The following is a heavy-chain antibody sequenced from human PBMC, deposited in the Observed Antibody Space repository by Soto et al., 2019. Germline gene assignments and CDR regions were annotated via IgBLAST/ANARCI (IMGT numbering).Heavy chain of an antibody. Sequence: PSETLSLTCAVYGGSFSGYYWSWIRQPPGKGLEWIGEINHSGSTNYNPSLKSRVTISVDTSKNQFSLKLSSVTAADTAVYYCARGGSYDFWSGYSTNWFHPWGQGTLVTVSS. CDR2: INHSGST. CDR1: GGSFSGYY. CDR3: ARGGSYDFWSGYSTNWFHP. D-gene: IGHD3-3*01. J-gene: IGHJ5*02. V-gene: IGHV4-34*01.